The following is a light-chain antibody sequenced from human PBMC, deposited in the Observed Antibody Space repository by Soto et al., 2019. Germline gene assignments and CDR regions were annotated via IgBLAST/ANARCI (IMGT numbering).Light chain of an antibody. V-gene: IGLV8-61*01. CDR3: VLYMGSGIWV. Sequence: QTVVTQAPSVSVSPGGTVTLTCGLTSGSVSTSYYPNWYQQTPGQAPRTLIYNTNTRSSGVPDRFSGSILGNKAALTITGAQAEDESDYYCVLYMGSGIWVFGGGTKVTVL. CDR2: NTN. J-gene: IGLJ2*01. CDR1: SGSVSTSYY.